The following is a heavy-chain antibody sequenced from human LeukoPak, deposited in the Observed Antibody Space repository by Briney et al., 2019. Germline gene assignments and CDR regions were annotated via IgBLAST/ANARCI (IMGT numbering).Heavy chain of an antibody. Sequence: GGSLRLSCAASGFTFSSYSMNWVRQAPGKGLEWVSAISGSGGSTYYADSVKGRFTISRDNSKNTLYLQMNSLRAEDTAVYYCAKDGYSGYDSLDAFDIWGQGTMVTVSS. J-gene: IGHJ3*02. D-gene: IGHD5-12*01. CDR3: AKDGYSGYDSLDAFDI. V-gene: IGHV3-23*01. CDR1: GFTFSSYS. CDR2: ISGSGGST.